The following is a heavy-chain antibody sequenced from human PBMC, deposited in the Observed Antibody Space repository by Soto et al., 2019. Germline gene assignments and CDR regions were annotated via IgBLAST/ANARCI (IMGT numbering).Heavy chain of an antibody. CDR2: IYYSGST. J-gene: IGHJ5*02. CDR1: GGSNSSGGYY. V-gene: IGHV4-31*03. Sequence: QVQLQESGPGLVKPSQTLSLTCTVSGGSNSSGGYYWSWIRQHPGKGLEWIGYIYYSGSTYYNPSLKCRVTISVDTSKNQFSLKLSFVTAADTAVYYCARSLYDSSGYLSSGSRWFDPWGQGTLVTVSS. D-gene: IGHD3-22*01. CDR3: ARSLYDSSGYLSSGSRWFDP.